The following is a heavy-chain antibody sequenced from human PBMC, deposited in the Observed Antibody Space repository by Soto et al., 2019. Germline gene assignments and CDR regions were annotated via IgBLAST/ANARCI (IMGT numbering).Heavy chain of an antibody. CDR2: INHSGST. CDR3: ARVITYYDFWSGYYTLEPMVFDY. Sequence: SETLSLTCAVYGGSFSGYYWSWIRQPPGKGLEWIGEINHSGSTNYNPSLKSRVTISVDTSKNQFSLKLSSVTAADTAVYYCARVITYYDFWSGYYTLEPMVFDYWGQGTLVTVSS. V-gene: IGHV4-34*01. D-gene: IGHD3-3*01. J-gene: IGHJ4*02. CDR1: GGSFSGYY.